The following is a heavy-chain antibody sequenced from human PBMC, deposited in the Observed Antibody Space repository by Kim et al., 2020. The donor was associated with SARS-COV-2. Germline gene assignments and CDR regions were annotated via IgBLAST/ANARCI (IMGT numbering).Heavy chain of an antibody. CDR2: INPIFFIT. D-gene: IGHD5-12*01. CDR3: ARGGPGVRGLRLFYFDY. J-gene: IGHJ4*02. Sequence: ASVKVSCNSSLYTFTIYYIHFFLHSPLQFLYFILIINPIFFITIYSHNFHFIFTITIYTSTSTFYMELSSLRSEDTAVYYCARGGPGVRGLRLFYFDYWGQGTLVTVS. V-gene: IGHV1-46*01. CDR1: LYTFTIYY.